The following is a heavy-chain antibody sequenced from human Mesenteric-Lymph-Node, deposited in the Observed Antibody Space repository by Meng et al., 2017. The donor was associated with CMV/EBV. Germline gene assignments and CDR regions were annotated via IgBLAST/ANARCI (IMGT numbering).Heavy chain of an antibody. V-gene: IGHV3-53*01. CDR1: GFTVSSNY. CDR2: IYSGGST. D-gene: IGHD2-2*01. Sequence: GGSLRLSCAASGFTVSSNYMSWVRQAPGKGLEWVSVIYSGGSTYYADSVKGRFTISRDNSKNTLYLQMNSLRAEDTAVYYCARAKGCSSTSCYHYFDYWGQGTLVTVSS. J-gene: IGHJ4*02. CDR3: ARAKGCSSTSCYHYFDY.